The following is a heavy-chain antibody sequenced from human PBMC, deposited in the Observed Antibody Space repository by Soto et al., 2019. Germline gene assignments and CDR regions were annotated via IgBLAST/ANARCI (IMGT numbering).Heavy chain of an antibody. CDR1: GFTFSSNA. J-gene: IGHJ6*02. Sequence: DVQLLESGGHLVQPGGSLRLSCAASGFTFSSNAMSWVRQAPGKGLEWVSSVSAGGDMTYYSDSVKGRFTISRDNSNNVLFLQMNSLRIEDTALYYCARGDRGGSGSPASYYYSGLDVWGQGTTVTVS. CDR2: VSAGGDMT. V-gene: IGHV3-23*01. D-gene: IGHD2-15*01. CDR3: ARGDRGGSGSPASYYYSGLDV.